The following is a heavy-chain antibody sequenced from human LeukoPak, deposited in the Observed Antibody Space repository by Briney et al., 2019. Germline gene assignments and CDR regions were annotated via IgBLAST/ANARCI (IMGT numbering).Heavy chain of an antibody. CDR3: ATTFSWGMAGLVVITTLGAFDI. D-gene: IGHD3-22*01. Sequence: ASVKVSCKVSGYTLTELSMHWVRQAPGKGLEWMGGFDPEDGETIYAQKFQGRVTMTEDTSTDTAYMELSSLRSEDTAVYYCATTFSWGMAGLVVITTLGAFDIWGQGTMVTVSS. J-gene: IGHJ3*02. V-gene: IGHV1-24*01. CDR2: FDPEDGET. CDR1: GYTLTELS.